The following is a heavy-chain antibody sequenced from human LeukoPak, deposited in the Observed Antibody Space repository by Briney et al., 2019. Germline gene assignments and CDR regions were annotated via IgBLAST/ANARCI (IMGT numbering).Heavy chain of an antibody. Sequence: GRSLRLSCAAYGFTFSSYAMHWVRQAPGKGLEWVAVITYDGSNKYYADSVKGRFTISRDNSKNTLYLQMNSLRAEDTAVYYCARDRAQLWSGYYYYYGMDVWGQGTTVTVSS. CDR1: GFTFSSYA. D-gene: IGHD5-18*01. CDR2: ITYDGSNK. J-gene: IGHJ6*02. V-gene: IGHV3-30-3*01. CDR3: ARDRAQLWSGYYYYYGMDV.